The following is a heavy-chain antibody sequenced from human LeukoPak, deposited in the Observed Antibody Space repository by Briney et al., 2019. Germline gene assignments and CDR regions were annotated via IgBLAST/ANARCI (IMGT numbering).Heavy chain of an antibody. Sequence: GGSLRLSCAASGFTFSSYWMHWVRQAPGKGLVWVSRINSDGSRTNYADSVKGRFTISIDNAKNRLFLQMDSLIAEDTAVYYSGRARGNNYGFFDYWGQGIMVTVSS. CDR3: GRARGNNYGFFDY. D-gene: IGHD5-18*01. V-gene: IGHV3-74*01. J-gene: IGHJ4*02. CDR2: INSDGSRT. CDR1: GFTFSSYW.